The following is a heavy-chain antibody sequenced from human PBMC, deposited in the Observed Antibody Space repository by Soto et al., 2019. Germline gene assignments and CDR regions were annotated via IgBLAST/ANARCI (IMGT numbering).Heavy chain of an antibody. CDR2: INAGRGYT. CDR3: ARGAAGKDFDY. J-gene: IGHJ4*02. D-gene: IGHD6-13*01. V-gene: IGHV1-3*01. Sequence: QVQLVQSGAEVKKPGASVKVSCKASGYTFTSWAIHWVRQAPGQGLEWMGWINAGRGYTKYSQNFQDRVTITRDTSANTAYMEMSSLRSEDTAVFYCARGAAGKDFDYWGQGTLVTVSS. CDR1: GYTFTSWA.